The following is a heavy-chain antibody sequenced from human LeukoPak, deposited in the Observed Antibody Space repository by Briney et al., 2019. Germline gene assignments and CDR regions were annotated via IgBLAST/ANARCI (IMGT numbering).Heavy chain of an antibody. CDR3: ARPTARRDFDY. V-gene: IGHV4-34*01. Sequence: SETLSLTCAVYGGSFSGYYWSWIRQPPGKGLEWIGEINHSGSTNYNPSLKSRVTISVDTSKNQFSLKLSSVTAADTAVYYCARPTARRDFDYWGQGTLVTVSS. D-gene: IGHD6-6*01. J-gene: IGHJ4*02. CDR1: GGSFSGYY. CDR2: INHSGST.